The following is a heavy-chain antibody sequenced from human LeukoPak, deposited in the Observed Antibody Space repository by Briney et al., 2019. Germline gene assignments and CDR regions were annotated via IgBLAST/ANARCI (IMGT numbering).Heavy chain of an antibody. CDR3: ARNAIQLWLGMDV. CDR1: GGSISSGSYY. Sequence: SETLSLTCTVSGGSISSGSYYWSWIRQPAGKGLEWIGRIYTSGSTNYNPSLKSRVTISVDTSKNQFSLKLSPVTAADTAVYYCARNAIQLWLGMDVWGKGTTVTISS. CDR2: IYTSGST. J-gene: IGHJ6*04. V-gene: IGHV4-61*02. D-gene: IGHD5-18*01.